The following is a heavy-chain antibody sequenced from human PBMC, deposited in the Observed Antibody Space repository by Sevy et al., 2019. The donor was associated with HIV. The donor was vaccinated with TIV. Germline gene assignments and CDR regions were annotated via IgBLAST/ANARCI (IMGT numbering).Heavy chain of an antibody. CDR2: ISSSSNYI. D-gene: IGHD2-2*01. CDR1: GFTFSSYS. CDR3: ARVGCSITSCPVHDAFDI. J-gene: IGHJ3*02. Sequence: GGSLRLSCAASGFTFSSYSMNWVRQAPGKGLEWVSSISSSSNYIYYADSVKDRFTISRDNAKNSRYLQMSSLRAVDTAVYYCARVGCSITSCPVHDAFDIWGQGTMVTVSS. V-gene: IGHV3-21*01.